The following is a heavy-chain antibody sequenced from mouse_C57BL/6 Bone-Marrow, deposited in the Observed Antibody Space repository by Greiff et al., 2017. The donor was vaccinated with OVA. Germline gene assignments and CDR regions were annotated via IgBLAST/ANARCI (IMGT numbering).Heavy chain of an antibody. J-gene: IGHJ4*01. CDR1: GYTFTSYW. CDR2: IYPGSGST. CDR3: ACYPWAMDY. Sequence: QVQLQQPGAELVKPGASVKMSCKASGYTFTSYWITWVKQRPGQGLEWIGDIYPGSGSTNYNEKFKSKATLTVDKSSSTAYMQLSSLTSEDSAVYYCACYPWAMDYWGQGTSVTVSS. D-gene: IGHD2-12*01. V-gene: IGHV1-55*01.